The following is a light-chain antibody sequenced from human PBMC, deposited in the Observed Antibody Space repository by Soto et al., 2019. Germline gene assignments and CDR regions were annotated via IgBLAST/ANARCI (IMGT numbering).Light chain of an antibody. CDR1: QSVSSSY. CDR2: GAS. Sequence: EIVLTQSPGTLSLSPGERATLSCRASQSVSSSYLALYQQKPGQAPRRLIYGASSRATGIPDRFSGSGSGTDFTLTISRLEPEDFAVYYCQQYGSSPGTFGQGTKLEIK. CDR3: QQYGSSPGT. J-gene: IGKJ2*01. V-gene: IGKV3-20*01.